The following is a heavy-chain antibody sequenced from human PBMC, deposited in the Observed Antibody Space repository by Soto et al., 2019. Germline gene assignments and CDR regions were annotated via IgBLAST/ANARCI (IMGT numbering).Heavy chain of an antibody. CDR3: VSDCKSGYYWAIYY. Sequence: ASVKVSCKASGYTFNNYDINWVRQATGQGLEWMGRMNPNSGNTDYAQRFQGRVTMTRDTSISTAYMELSSLGSEDTAVYYCVSDCKSGYYWAIYYWGRGTLVTVSS. CDR2: MNPNSGNT. D-gene: IGHD3-22*01. V-gene: IGHV1-8*01. CDR1: GYTFNNYD. J-gene: IGHJ4*02.